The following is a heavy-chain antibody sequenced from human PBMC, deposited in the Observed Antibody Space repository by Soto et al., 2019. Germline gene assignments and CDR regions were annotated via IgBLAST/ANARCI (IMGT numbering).Heavy chain of an antibody. CDR1: GASISSHY. CDR3: ARDRDGFDI. V-gene: IGHV4-59*11. J-gene: IGHJ3*02. Sequence: QVQLQESGPGLVKPSETLSLTCTVSGASISSHYWNWIRPPPGKGLEWIGYIYYSGSINYNPSLKSRVTMSVDTSESQISLKLTSVTAADTAVYYCARDRDGFDIWGQGTMVTVSS. CDR2: IYYSGSI.